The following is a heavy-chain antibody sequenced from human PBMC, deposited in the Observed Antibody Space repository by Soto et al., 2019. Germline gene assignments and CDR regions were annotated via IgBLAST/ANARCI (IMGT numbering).Heavy chain of an antibody. CDR2: IYYSGST. CDR1: GGSISSGGYY. J-gene: IGHJ6*02. Sequence: SETLSLTCTVSGGSISSGGYYWSWIRQQPGKGLEWIGYIYYSGSTYYNPSLKRRVTISVDTSKNQFSLKLSSVTAADTAVYYCARGQYQLLIYYYGMDVWGQGTTVTVSS. D-gene: IGHD2-2*01. V-gene: IGHV4-31*03. CDR3: ARGQYQLLIYYYGMDV.